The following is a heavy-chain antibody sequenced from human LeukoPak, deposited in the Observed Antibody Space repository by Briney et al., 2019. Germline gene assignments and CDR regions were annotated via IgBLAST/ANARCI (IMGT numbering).Heavy chain of an antibody. CDR2: ISAGSGST. V-gene: IGHV3-23*01. CDR1: GFRFSGYG. J-gene: IGHJ4*02. D-gene: IGHD3-22*01. CDR3: AKSHEPYYYDSSGYYDDY. Sequence: PGGSLRLSCAASGFRFSGYGMSWVRQAPGKGLEWVSSISAGSGSTDYADSVKGRFTISRDDSKNTLYLQMKSLRAEDTAVYYCAKSHEPYYYDSSGYYDDYWGREPWSPSPQ.